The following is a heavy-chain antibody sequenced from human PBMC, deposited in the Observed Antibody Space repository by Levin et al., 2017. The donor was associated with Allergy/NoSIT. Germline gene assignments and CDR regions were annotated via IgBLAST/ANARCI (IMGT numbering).Heavy chain of an antibody. CDR2: INSDGSST. CDR1: GFTFSTYW. J-gene: IGHJ3*01. V-gene: IGHV3-74*01. CDR3: ASNGDFDAFDF. Sequence: PGGSLRLSCAASGFTFSTYWMHWVRQAPGKGLVWVSRINSDGSSTSYADSVKGRFTISRDNAKNTLYLQMNSLRAEDTAVYYCASNGDFDAFDFWGQGTMVTVSS. D-gene: IGHD4-17*01.